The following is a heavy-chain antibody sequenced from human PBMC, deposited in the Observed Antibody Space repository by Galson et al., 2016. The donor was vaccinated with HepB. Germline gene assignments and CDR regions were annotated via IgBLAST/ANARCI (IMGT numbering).Heavy chain of an antibody. D-gene: IGHD3-10*01. J-gene: IGHJ3*02. Sequence: SLRLSCAVSGFTFNSHWMTWIRQAPGQGLEWVAKIKEDGSQKYYVDSVQGRFTISRDNAKNSLYLQMNSLRAEDTAVYYCARAGGFANGYALDIWGQGTMVSVSS. CDR2: IKEDGSQK. CDR1: GFTFNSHW. CDR3: ARAGGFANGYALDI. V-gene: IGHV3-7*04.